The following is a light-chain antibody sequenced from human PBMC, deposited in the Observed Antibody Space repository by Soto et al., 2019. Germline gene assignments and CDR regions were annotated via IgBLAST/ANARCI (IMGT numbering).Light chain of an antibody. Sequence: EIVLTQSPATVSLSPGERATLSCRASQSVNNHLAWYQQKPGQAPRLLIYEASNRATGIPARFSGSGSGTDFTLTISSLEPEDFAVYHCQQYNNWPFLLTFGGGTKVEIK. J-gene: IGKJ4*01. CDR1: QSVNNH. V-gene: IGKV3-11*01. CDR2: EAS. CDR3: QQYNNWPFLLT.